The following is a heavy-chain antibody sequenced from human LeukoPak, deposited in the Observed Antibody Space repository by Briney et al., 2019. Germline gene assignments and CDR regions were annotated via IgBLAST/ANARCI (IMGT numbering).Heavy chain of an antibody. CDR1: GYTFPTYG. CDR3: ASGEGVAAFDY. CDR2: ISAYNGNT. D-gene: IGHD3-3*01. Sequence: ASVKVSCKASGYTFPTYGISWVRQAPGQGLEWMGWISAYNGNTNYAQNLQGRVTMTTDTSTSTAYLELRSLISDDTAVYYCASGEGVAAFDYWGQGILVTVSS. V-gene: IGHV1-18*01. J-gene: IGHJ4*02.